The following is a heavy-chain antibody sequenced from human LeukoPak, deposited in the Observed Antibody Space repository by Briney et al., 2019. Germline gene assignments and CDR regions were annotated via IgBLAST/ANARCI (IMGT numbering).Heavy chain of an antibody. CDR2: IYHSGST. D-gene: IGHD1-14*01. CDR3: ASQTISRTNYFDY. Sequence: PSQTLSLTCTVPGDSISSGGYCWSWIRQPPGKGLEWIGYIYHSGSTYCNPSLKSRVTISVDRSKNQFSLKLNSVTAADTAVYYCASQTISRTNYFDYWGQGTLVTVSS. CDR1: GDSISSGGYC. J-gene: IGHJ4*02. V-gene: IGHV4-30-2*01.